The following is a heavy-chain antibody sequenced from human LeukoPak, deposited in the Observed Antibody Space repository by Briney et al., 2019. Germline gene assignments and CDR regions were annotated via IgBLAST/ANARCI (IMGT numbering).Heavy chain of an antibody. D-gene: IGHD6-13*01. CDR1: GGSISRGSYY. CDR3: ARTRSPFQEIIAAAGLNWFDP. CDR2: IYYSGST. J-gene: IGHJ5*02. V-gene: IGHV4-39*01. Sequence: SETLSLTCNVSGGSISRGSYYWGWIRQPPGKGLEWIGSIYYSGSTYYNPSLKSRVTISVDTSKNQFSLKLSSVTAADTAVYYCARTRSPFQEIIAAAGLNWFDPWGQGTLVTVSS.